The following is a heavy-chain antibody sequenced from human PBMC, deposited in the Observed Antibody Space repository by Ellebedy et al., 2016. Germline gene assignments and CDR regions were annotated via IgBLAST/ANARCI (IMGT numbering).Heavy chain of an antibody. CDR1: GASISRTNYY. Sequence: SETLSLTCSVFGASISRTNYYWAWIRQSPGRGLEWIGSSSYSESAYYNASLKSRVTISIDTSRNQFSLRLNSGTAADTAVYYSARKVVARDDYGDYYYYMDVWGEGTTVTVSS. CDR3: ARKVVARDDYGDYYYYMDV. CDR2: SSYSESA. J-gene: IGHJ6*03. D-gene: IGHD4-17*01. V-gene: IGHV4-39*01.